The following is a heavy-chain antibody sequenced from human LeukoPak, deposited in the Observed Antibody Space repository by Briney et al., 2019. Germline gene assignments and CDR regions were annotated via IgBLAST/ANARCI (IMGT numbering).Heavy chain of an antibody. CDR3: ARDVEGNYYFYMDV. CDR2: INHSGST. Sequence: SETLSLTCAVYGGSFSGYYWSWIRQPPGKGLEWIGEINHSGSTNYNPSLKSRVTISVDTSKNQFSLKLSSVTAADTAVYYCARDVEGNYYFYMDVWGKGTTVTVSS. J-gene: IGHJ6*03. D-gene: IGHD2-21*01. CDR1: GGSFSGYY. V-gene: IGHV4-34*01.